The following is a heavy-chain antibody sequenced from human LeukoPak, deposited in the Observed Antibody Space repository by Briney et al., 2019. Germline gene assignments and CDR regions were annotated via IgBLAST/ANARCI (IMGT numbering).Heavy chain of an antibody. CDR3: ARPDENRGDSYGYNY. V-gene: IGHV1-69*13. J-gene: IGHJ4*02. CDR1: GGTFSSYA. Sequence: SVKVSCKASGGTFSSYAISWVRQAPGQGLEWMGGIIPIFGTANYAQKFQGRVTITADESTSTAYMELSSLRSEDTAVYYCARPDENRGDSYGYNYWGQGTLATVSS. CDR2: IIPIFGTA. D-gene: IGHD5-18*01.